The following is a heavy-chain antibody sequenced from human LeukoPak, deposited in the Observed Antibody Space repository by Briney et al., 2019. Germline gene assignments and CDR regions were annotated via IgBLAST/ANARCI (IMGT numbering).Heavy chain of an antibody. CDR2: IYSGGST. J-gene: IGHJ4*02. CDR1: GFTVSSNY. CDR3: AGSSSPPTFDY. D-gene: IGHD2-2*01. Sequence: GGSLRLSCAASGFTVSSNYMSWVRQAPGKGLEWVSVIYSGGSTYYADSVKGRFTISRDNSKNTLYLQMNSLRAEDTAVYYCAGSSSPPTFDYWGQGTLVTVSS. V-gene: IGHV3-66*01.